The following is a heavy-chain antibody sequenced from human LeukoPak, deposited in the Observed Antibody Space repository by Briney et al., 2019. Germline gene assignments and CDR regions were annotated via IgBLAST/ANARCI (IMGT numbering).Heavy chain of an antibody. J-gene: IGHJ6*03. CDR1: VFTFSSYN. V-gene: IGHV3-66*02. Sequence: GGSLRLSCAASVFTFSSYNMNWVRQAPGKGLEWVSVIYSGGSTYYADSVKGRFTISRDNSKNTLYLQMNSLRAEDTAVYYCAKEAEIPRYYYYYYMDVWGKGTTVTISS. CDR2: IYSGGST. CDR3: AKEAEIPRYYYYYYMDV.